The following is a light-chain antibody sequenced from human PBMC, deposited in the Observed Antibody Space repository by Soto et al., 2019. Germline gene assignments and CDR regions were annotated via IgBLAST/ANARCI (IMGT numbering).Light chain of an antibody. CDR3: QHYNNSLPIT. CDR2: GPS. V-gene: IGKV3-20*01. CDR1: QSVSSS. J-gene: IGKJ5*01. Sequence: ELVLTQSPGTLSLSPGEIATLSCSASQSVSSSLAWYQQKPGLAPRLLIYGPSTRATGIPDRFSGSGSGTDFTLTISRLEPEDFAVYFCQHYNNSLPITFGQGTRLEIK.